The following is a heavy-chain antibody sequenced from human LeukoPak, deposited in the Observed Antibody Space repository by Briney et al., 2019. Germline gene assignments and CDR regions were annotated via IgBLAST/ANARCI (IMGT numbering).Heavy chain of an antibody. J-gene: IGHJ4*02. V-gene: IGHV3-49*04. Sequence: GGSLRLPCTTSGFTFGDYRINWVRQAPGKGLEWVGVIRGKASGGTTDYAASVKGRFTISRDDSKSIAYLQMSSLKIEDTAVYYCSRDLGTTETGDDYWGQGTLVTVSS. CDR3: SRDLGTTETGDDY. D-gene: IGHD4-17*01. CDR1: GFTFGDYR. CDR2: IRGKASGGTT.